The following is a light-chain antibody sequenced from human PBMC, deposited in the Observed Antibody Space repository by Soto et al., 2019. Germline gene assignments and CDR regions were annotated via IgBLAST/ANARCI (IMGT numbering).Light chain of an antibody. CDR1: QGIGND. CDR2: TES. V-gene: IGKV1-17*01. CDR3: QQYNNYWT. Sequence: DIQMTQSPSSLSASVGDRVTITCRASQGIGNDLGWYQQKPGKAPKRLILTESNLQNGVPSRISGSGSGTEFTLTISSLQPDDFATYYCQQYNNYWTVGQGTKVDIK. J-gene: IGKJ1*01.